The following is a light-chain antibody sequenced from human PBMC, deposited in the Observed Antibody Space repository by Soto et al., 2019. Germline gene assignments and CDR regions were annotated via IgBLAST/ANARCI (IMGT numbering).Light chain of an antibody. J-gene: IGKJ2*01. CDR1: RGISRN. V-gene: IGKV1-39*01. Sequence: TKRTQSPSSLSDSVGERATITCRASRGISRNLNWYQQKPGKAPKLLIYSASSLQTGVPSGFSGSGSGTDFTLIISSLQPEDFATYYCQQTYSTPFTFGPGTKLEIK. CDR2: SAS. CDR3: QQTYSTPFT.